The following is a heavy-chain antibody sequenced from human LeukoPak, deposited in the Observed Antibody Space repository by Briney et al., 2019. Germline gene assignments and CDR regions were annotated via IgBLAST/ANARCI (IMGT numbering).Heavy chain of an antibody. V-gene: IGHV3-23*01. D-gene: IGHD6-13*01. CDR3: ARDADVVAAAGNWFDP. CDR1: GFTFSSYA. Sequence: GGSLRLSCAASGFTFSSYAMSWVRQAPGKGLEWVSAISGSGGSTYYADSVKGRFTISRDNAKNSLYLQMNSLRAEDTAVYYCARDADVVAAAGNWFDPWGQGTLVTVSS. CDR2: ISGSGGST. J-gene: IGHJ5*02.